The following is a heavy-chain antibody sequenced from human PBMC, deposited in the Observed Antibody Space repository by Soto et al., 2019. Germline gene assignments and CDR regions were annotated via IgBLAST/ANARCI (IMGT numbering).Heavy chain of an antibody. J-gene: IGHJ4*02. CDR1: GFSLSTSGVG. Sequence: QITLKESGPTLVKPTQTLTLTCTFSGFSLSTSGVGVGWIRQPPGKALEWLALIYWDDDKRYSPSLKSRLTTSKDTSKNQVVLTMTNMDPVDTATYYCAHRLRGYSYAYWGQGTLVTVSS. V-gene: IGHV2-5*02. D-gene: IGHD5-18*01. CDR3: AHRLRGYSYAY. CDR2: IYWDDDK.